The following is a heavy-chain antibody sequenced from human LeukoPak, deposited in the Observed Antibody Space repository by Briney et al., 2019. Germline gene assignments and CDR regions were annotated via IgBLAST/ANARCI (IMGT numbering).Heavy chain of an antibody. V-gene: IGHV1-46*01. CDR2: IYPRDGST. J-gene: IGHJ4*02. Sequence: ASVKVSCKASGYTFTNNYLHWVRQAPGQGLEWMGMIYPRDGSTSYAQNFQGRDTVTRDTSTTTVHMELRGLRSEDTAVYYCAGDQEGFDYWGQGTVVTVSS. CDR3: AGDQEGFDY. CDR1: GYTFTNNY.